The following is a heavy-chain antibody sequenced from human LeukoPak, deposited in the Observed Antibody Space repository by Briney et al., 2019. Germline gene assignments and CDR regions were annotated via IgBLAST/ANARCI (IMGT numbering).Heavy chain of an antibody. D-gene: IGHD4-23*01. Sequence: GASVKVSCKASGGTFSSYAISWVRQAPGQGLEWMGGIIPIFGTANYAQKFQGRVTITTDESTSTAYMELSSLRSEDTAVYYCARGYGGNSGGYAFDIWGQGTMVTVSS. CDR2: IIPIFGTA. CDR1: GGTFSSYA. V-gene: IGHV1-69*05. CDR3: ARGYGGNSGGYAFDI. J-gene: IGHJ3*02.